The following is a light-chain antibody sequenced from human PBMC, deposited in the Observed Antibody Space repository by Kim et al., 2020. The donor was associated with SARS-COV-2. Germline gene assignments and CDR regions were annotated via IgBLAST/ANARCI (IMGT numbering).Light chain of an antibody. J-gene: IGLJ1*01. CDR1: RSNIGAGYA. CDR3: QSYDSSLSGYV. V-gene: IGLV1-40*01. CDR2: GNG. Sequence: GVPIACTGPRSNIGAGYAVPWSRHLPGTAPNLLFYGNGNRPSGVPDRFSGSKSGTSASLAITGLQAEDEADYYCQSYDSSLSGYVFGTGTKVTVL.